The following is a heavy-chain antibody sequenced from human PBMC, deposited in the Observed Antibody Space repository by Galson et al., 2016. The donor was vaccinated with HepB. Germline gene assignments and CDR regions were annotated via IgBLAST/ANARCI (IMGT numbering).Heavy chain of an antibody. D-gene: IGHD2-15*01. Sequence: SLRLSCAASGFTFSSYGMSWVRQAPGQGLEWVSSISPGGSTYTDSVKGRFTISRDNSRNTLDLEMNSLRAEDTAVYYCAKRGGLKYYFDCWGQGTLVTVSS. CDR1: GFTFSSYG. V-gene: IGHV3-23*01. CDR2: ISPGGST. CDR3: AKRGGLKYYFDC. J-gene: IGHJ4*02.